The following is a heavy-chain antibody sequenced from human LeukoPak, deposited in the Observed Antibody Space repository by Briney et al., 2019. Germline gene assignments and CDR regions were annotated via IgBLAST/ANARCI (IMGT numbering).Heavy chain of an antibody. Sequence: PSETLSLTCTVSGGSISSSPYYWGWIRQPPGKGLEWIGNIYYSGSTYYNPSLKTRVTISVDTFKNQFSLRLTSVTAADTAVYYCARHASVDGNWPRPLDYWGQGSLVTVSS. J-gene: IGHJ4*02. CDR3: ARHASVDGNWPRPLDY. CDR1: GGSISSSPYY. D-gene: IGHD6-19*01. V-gene: IGHV4-39*01. CDR2: IYYSGST.